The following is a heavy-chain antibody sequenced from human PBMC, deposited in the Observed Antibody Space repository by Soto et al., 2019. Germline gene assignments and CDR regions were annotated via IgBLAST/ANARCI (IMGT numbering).Heavy chain of an antibody. CDR1: GFTLSSYT. CDR3: AREQSLAVAAPGY. Sequence: QVQLVESGGGVVQPGRSLRLSCAASGFTLSSYTMYWVRQAPDKGLECVAATSSDGSDKYYAGSVKGRFTISRDNSKNTLFLQMNSLRAEDTAAYYCAREQSLAVAAPGYWGQGTMVTVST. J-gene: IGHJ4*02. V-gene: IGHV3-30-3*01. CDR2: TSSDGSDK. D-gene: IGHD6-19*01.